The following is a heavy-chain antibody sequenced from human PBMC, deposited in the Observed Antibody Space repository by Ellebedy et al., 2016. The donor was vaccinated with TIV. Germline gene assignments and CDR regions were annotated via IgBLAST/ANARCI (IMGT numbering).Heavy chain of an antibody. CDR1: GFTFSSYA. V-gene: IGHV3-23*01. Sequence: PGGSLRLSCAASGFTFSSYAMSWVRQAPGKGLEWVSTISSTGSRTYCADSVEGRFIISRENSKKTLYLQMNSLRAEDTAVYYCAKGRGGGSDTSAPRYYFDYWGLGTLVTVSS. CDR2: ISSTGSRT. CDR3: AKGRGGGSDTSAPRYYFDY. J-gene: IGHJ4*02. D-gene: IGHD3-22*01.